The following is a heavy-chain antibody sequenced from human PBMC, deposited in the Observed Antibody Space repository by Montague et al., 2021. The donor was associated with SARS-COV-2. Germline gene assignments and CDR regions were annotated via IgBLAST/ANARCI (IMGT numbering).Heavy chain of an antibody. CDR3: ATLPSGITIFGVVQGYYFDD. CDR1: GGSISSYY. J-gene: IGHJ4*02. CDR2: KYYSGST. Sequence: SETLSLTCTVSGGSISSYYWSWIRQPPGKGLEWIGFKYYSGSTYYNPTLKSRVTISVDTSKNQFSLKLSSVTAADTAVYYCATLPSGITIFGVVQGYYFDDWGQGTLVTASS. D-gene: IGHD3-3*01. V-gene: IGHV4-59*04.